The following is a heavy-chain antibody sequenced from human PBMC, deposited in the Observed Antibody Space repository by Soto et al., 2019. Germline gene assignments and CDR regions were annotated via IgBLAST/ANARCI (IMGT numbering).Heavy chain of an antibody. CDR2: ISYDGSNK. CDR1: GFTFSSYG. J-gene: IGHJ4*02. CDR3: AKPQPPEAGLDY. Sequence: GGSLRLSCAASGFTFSSYGMHWVRQAPGKGLEWVAVISYDGSNKYYADSVKGRFTISRDNSKNTLYLQMNSLRAEDTAVYYCAKPQPPEAGLDYWGQGTLVTVSS. V-gene: IGHV3-30*18.